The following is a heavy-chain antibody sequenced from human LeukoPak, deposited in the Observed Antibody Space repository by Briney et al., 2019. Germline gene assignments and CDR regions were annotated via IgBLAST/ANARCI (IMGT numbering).Heavy chain of an antibody. Sequence: SETLSLTCTVSGGSINKYYWSWIRQPPAKGLEWLAYINDSGRTNYNPSLRSRLTISVDRSKNQFSLKLSSVTAADTAVYYCARDHARGVAAAGTRPFDYWGQGTLVTVSS. J-gene: IGHJ4*02. CDR3: ARDHARGVAAAGTRPFDY. CDR2: INDSGRT. V-gene: IGHV4-59*12. D-gene: IGHD6-13*01. CDR1: GGSINKYY.